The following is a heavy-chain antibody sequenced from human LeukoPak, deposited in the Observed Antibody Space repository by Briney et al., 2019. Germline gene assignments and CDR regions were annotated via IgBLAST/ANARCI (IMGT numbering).Heavy chain of an antibody. CDR3: ARARRGVEMATIFDF. CDR2: ISAYNGNT. D-gene: IGHD5-24*01. V-gene: IGHV1-18*01. J-gene: IGHJ4*02. Sequence: ASVKVSCKASGYTFTSYGISWVRQAPGQGLEWMGWISAYNGNTKYAQKLQGRVTMTTDTSTSTAYMELRSLRSDDTAVYYCARARRGVEMATIFDFWGQGTLVTVPS. CDR1: GYTFTSYG.